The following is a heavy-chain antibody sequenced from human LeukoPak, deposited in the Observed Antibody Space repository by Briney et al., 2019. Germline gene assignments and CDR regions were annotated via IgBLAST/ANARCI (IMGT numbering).Heavy chain of an antibody. CDR2: ISSSSSSI. Sequence: GGSLRLSCAASGFTFSSYSMNWVRQAPGKGLEWVSSISSSSSSIYYADSVKGRFTISRDNAKNSQYLQMNSLRAEDTAVYYCARASGDIVETATMGSYWGQGTLVTVSS. V-gene: IGHV3-21*01. J-gene: IGHJ4*02. CDR1: GFTFSSYS. D-gene: IGHD5-18*01. CDR3: ARASGDIVETATMGSY.